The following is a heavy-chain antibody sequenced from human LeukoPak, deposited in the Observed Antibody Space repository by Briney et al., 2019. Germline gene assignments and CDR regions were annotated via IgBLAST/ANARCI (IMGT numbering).Heavy chain of an antibody. CDR3: ARDLLSTAGYFDY. J-gene: IGHJ4*02. V-gene: IGHV4-59*01. D-gene: IGHD6-19*01. Sequence: SETLSLTCAVYGGXFSGYYWSWIRQPPGKGLEWIGYIYYSGSTNYNPSLKSRVTISVDTSKNQSSLNLSPVTAADTAVYYCARDLLSTAGYFDYWGQGTLVTVSS. CDR1: GGXFSGYY. CDR2: IYYSGST.